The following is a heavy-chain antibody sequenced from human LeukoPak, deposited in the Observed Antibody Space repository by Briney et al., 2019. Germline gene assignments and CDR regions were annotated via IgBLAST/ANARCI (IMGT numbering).Heavy chain of an antibody. CDR3: ARTSDVTMVRGVIISPFDY. V-gene: IGHV1-69*13. D-gene: IGHD3-10*01. CDR1: GGTFSSYA. CDR2: IIPIFGTA. J-gene: IGHJ4*02. Sequence: SVKVSCKASGGTFSSYAISGVRQAPGQGLEWMGGIIPIFGTANYAQKFQGRVTITAEEPTSTAYLELSSLRSEDTAVYYCARTSDVTMVRGVIISPFDYWGQGTLVTVSS.